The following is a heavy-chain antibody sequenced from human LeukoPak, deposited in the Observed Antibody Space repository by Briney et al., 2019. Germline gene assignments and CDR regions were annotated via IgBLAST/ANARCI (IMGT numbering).Heavy chain of an antibody. CDR3: ARDSGWWRFDF. CDR1: GFTFSSYA. V-gene: IGHV3-23*01. Sequence: GGSLRLSCAASGFTFSSYAMSWVRQAPGKGLEWVSAISGSGSSTYYADSVKGRFTISRDNGKNSLYLQMNSLRAEDTAVYYCARDSGWWRFDFWGQGTLVTVSS. J-gene: IGHJ4*02. CDR2: ISGSGSST. D-gene: IGHD6-13*01.